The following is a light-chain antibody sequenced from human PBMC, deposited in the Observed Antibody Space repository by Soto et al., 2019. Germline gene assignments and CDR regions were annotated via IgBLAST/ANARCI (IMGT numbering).Light chain of an antibody. CDR1: QGISDY. CDR3: QQFKRYPLT. J-gene: IGKJ4*01. CDR2: GTS. Sequence: DIQLTQSPSFLSASVGDRVTITCRASQGISDYLAWYQQEPGKAPRLLISGTSTLQSGVPSRFSGSGSGTEFTLTISSLQPEDFATYYCQQFKRYPLTFGGGTKVDIK. V-gene: IGKV1-9*01.